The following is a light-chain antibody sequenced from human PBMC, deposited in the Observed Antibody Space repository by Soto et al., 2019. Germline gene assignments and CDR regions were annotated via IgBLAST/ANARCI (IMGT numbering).Light chain of an antibody. J-gene: IGKJ4*01. CDR2: AAS. V-gene: IGKV1-12*01. CDR1: QGITSW. CDR3: QQSNSFPLT. Sequence: DIQMTQSPSSVSASVGDRVTITCRASQGITSWLAWYQQKPGKAPKLLIYAASSLQRGVPSRFSGGGSVTYFTLTITSLQPEDFATDYCQQSNSFPLTFGGGTKVEIK.